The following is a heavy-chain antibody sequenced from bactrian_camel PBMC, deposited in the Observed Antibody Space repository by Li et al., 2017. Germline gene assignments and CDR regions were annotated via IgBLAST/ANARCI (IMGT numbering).Heavy chain of an antibody. CDR3: ASAFGSY. J-gene: IGHJ4*01. V-gene: IGHV3S6*01. D-gene: IGHD1*01. CDR2: IYNDGNNI. CDR1: GYTRSNYR. Sequence: HVQLVESGGGSAQAGGSLRLSCTATGYTRSNYRIAWFRQAPGKGLEWVCSIYNDGNNIYYADSVTGRFTVSRDSAKNTVSLQMNSLKSEDTALYYCASAFGSYWGQGTQVTVS.